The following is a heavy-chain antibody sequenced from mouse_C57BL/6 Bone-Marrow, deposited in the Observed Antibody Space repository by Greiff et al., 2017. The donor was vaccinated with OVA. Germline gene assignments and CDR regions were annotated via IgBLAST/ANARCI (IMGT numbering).Heavy chain of an antibody. CDR1: GFTFSDYG. CDR2: ISSGSSTI. J-gene: IGHJ3*01. CDR3: ARDYYGSSPFAY. V-gene: IGHV5-17*01. D-gene: IGHD1-1*01. Sequence: DVKLVESGGGLVKPGGSLKLSCAASGFTFSDYGMHWVRQAPEKGLEWVAYISSGSSTIYYADTVKGRFTISRDNAKNTLFLQMTSLRSEDTAMYYCARDYYGSSPFAYWGQGTPVTVSA.